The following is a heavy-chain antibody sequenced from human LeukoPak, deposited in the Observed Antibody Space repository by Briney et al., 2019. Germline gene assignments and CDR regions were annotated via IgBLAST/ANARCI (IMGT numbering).Heavy chain of an antibody. CDR3: AKAASAVAGTFGY. Sequence: PGGSLRLSCAGSGFPFSSYWMSWVRQAPGKGPEWVANIKQDGSESYYVDSVKGRFTISRDNAKNSLYLQMNSLRAEDTAVYYCAKAASAVAGTFGYWGQGTLVTVSS. CDR2: IKQDGSES. J-gene: IGHJ4*02. CDR1: GFPFSSYW. V-gene: IGHV3-7*01. D-gene: IGHD6-19*01.